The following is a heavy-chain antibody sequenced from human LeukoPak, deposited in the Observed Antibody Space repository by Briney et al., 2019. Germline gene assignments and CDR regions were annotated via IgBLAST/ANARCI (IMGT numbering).Heavy chain of an antibody. J-gene: IGHJ4*02. CDR2: INPSARST. Sequence: ASLKLSCKASGYTFTSYYMHWVRQAPGQGLEWMGIINPSARSTSYPQKIQRIVTMTRDMSTSKVYMELSSLRSEDAAVYYCARDGVAQVDSGSIYYFDYWGQGTLVTVSS. D-gene: IGHD3-10*01. V-gene: IGHV1-46*01. CDR3: ARDGVAQVDSGSIYYFDY. CDR1: GYTFTSYY.